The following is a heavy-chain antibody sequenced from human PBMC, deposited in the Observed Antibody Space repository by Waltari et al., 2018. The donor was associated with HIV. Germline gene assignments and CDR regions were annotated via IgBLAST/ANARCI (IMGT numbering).Heavy chain of an antibody. J-gene: IGHJ4*02. V-gene: IGHV1-18*01. CDR1: GYTFGSYD. CDR2: ESAYNGNR. CDR3: ARGGGVVVGAMFDY. D-gene: IGHD1-26*01. Sequence: QVQLVQSGAGVKKPGASVRVSCRAAGYTFGSYDNKWVRQALGQGLEWRGWESAYNGNRNYAQKVQGRVTMTTDKSTSTAYMELRSLRSDDTAVYYCARGGGVVVGAMFDYWGQGTLVTVSS.